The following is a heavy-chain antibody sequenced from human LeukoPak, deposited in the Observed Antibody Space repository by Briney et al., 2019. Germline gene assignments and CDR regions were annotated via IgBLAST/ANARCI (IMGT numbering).Heavy chain of an antibody. Sequence: GGSLRLSCAAPGFTFSDSAMHWVRQASGKGLEWVGRIRSKANSYATAYAASVKGRFTISRDDSKNTAYLQMNSLRTEDTAVYYCTRHSVEYHGDYWGQGTLVTVSS. J-gene: IGHJ4*02. CDR3: TRHSVEYHGDY. CDR2: IRSKANSYAT. V-gene: IGHV3-73*01. CDR1: GFTFSDSA. D-gene: IGHD6-6*01.